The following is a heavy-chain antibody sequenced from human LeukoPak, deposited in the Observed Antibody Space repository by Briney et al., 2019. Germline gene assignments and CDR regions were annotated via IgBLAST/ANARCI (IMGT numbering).Heavy chain of an antibody. CDR3: ARGGGGYSYGYDFDY. Sequence: SETLSLTCAVYGGSFSGYYWSWIRQPPGKGLEWIGEINHSGSTNYNPSLKSRVTTSVDTSKNQFSLKLSSVTAADTAVYYCARGGGGYSYGYDFDYWAREPWSPSPQ. CDR1: GGSFSGYY. CDR2: INHSGST. J-gene: IGHJ4*02. D-gene: IGHD5-18*01. V-gene: IGHV4-34*01.